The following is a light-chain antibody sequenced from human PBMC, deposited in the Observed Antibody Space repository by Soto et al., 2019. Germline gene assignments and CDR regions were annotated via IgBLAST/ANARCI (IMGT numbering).Light chain of an antibody. CDR2: EVS. Sequence: QSALTQPASVSGSPGQSITISCTGTSSDVGGYNYVSWYQQHPGKAPKLMIYEVSNRHSGVSNRFSGSKSGNTASLTISGLQAEDEADDYCSSYTSSSTYVFGTGTKLTVL. CDR1: SSDVGGYNY. V-gene: IGLV2-14*01. CDR3: SSYTSSSTYV. J-gene: IGLJ1*01.